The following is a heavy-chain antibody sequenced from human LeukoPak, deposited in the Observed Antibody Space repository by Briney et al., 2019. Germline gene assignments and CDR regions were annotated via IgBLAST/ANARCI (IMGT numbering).Heavy chain of an antibody. V-gene: IGHV3-30*02. J-gene: IGHJ4*02. Sequence: PGGSLRLSCAASGFTFSSYGMHWVRQAPGKGLEWVAFIRYDGSNKYYADSVKGRFTISRDNSKNTLYLQMNSLRAEDTAVYYCARDGRGWVVVVPAGPFDYWGQGTLVTVSS. CDR1: GFTFSSYG. CDR3: ARDGRGWVVVVPAGPFDY. D-gene: IGHD2-2*01. CDR2: IRYDGSNK.